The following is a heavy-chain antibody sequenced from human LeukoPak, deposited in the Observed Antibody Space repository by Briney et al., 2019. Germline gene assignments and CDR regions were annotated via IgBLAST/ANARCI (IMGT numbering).Heavy chain of an antibody. CDR1: GFTFTTYW. V-gene: IGHV3-7*02. Sequence: GGSLRLSCAASGFAASGFTFTTYWMSWVRQAPGKGLEWVANINQDGNEKYYVASVKGRFTISRDNAKNSMYLQMNSLRAEDTAVYYCAKVPEGYWGQGTLVTVSS. D-gene: IGHD1-14*01. CDR3: AKVPEGY. J-gene: IGHJ4*02. CDR2: INQDGNEK.